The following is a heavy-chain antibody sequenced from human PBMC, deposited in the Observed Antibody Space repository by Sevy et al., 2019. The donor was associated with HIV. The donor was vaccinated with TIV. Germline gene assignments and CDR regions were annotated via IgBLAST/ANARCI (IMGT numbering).Heavy chain of an antibody. CDR2: IKSKTDGGTT. D-gene: IGHD2-2*01. J-gene: IGHJ6*02. V-gene: IGHV3-15*01. CDR1: GFTFSNAW. Sequence: GGSLRLSCAASGFTFSNAWMSWVRQAPGKGLEWVGRIKSKTDGGTTDYAAPVKGGFTISRDDSKNTLYLQMNSLKTEDTAVYYCTTGYCSSTSCYPYYYYGMDVWGQGTTVTVSS. CDR3: TTGYCSSTSCYPYYYYGMDV.